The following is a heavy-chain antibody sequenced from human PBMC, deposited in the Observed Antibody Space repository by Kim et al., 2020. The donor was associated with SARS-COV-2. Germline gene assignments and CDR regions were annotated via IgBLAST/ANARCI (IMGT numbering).Heavy chain of an antibody. CDR2: ITHSGST. J-gene: IGHJ5*01. Sequence: SETLSLTCAVYGGSFSGYYWSWIRQPPGKGLEWIGEITHSGSTNYNPSLKSRVTISIDKSKNQFSVRLTSLTAADTAVYYCARGYSITTFGLPIIGWFDSWGHGILVTVSS. V-gene: IGHV4-34*01. CDR3: ARGYSITTFGLPIIGWFDS. D-gene: IGHD3-3*01. CDR1: GGSFSGYY.